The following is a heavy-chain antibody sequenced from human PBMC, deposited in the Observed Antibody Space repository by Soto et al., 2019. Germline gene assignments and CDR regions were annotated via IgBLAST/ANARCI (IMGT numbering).Heavy chain of an antibody. V-gene: IGHV4-61*01. D-gene: IGHD1-26*01. CDR3: AGGGGIYGPFDY. Sequence: SETLSLTCTVSGGSVNSGSYYWSWIRQPPGKGLEGIGYIYYSGSTNYNPSLKSRVTMSLDTSKNQFSLKLNSVTAADTAFYFCAGGGGIYGPFDYWGQGTLVTVSS. J-gene: IGHJ4*02. CDR1: GGSVNSGSYY. CDR2: IYYSGST.